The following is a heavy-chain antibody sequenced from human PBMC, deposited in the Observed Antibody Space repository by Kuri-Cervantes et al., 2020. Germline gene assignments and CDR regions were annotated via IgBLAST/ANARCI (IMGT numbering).Heavy chain of an antibody. CDR1: RYTFTSYD. CDR2: ISAYNGNT. V-gene: IGHV1-18*01. J-gene: IGHJ4*02. Sequence: SVKVSCKASRYTFTSYDFSWVRQAPGQGLEWMGWISAYNGNTNYAQKFQGRVTMTTDTSTSTAYMELRSLRSDDTAVYYCARLEDPYYYDSRGYYYVRGGNHYFDYWGQGTLVTVSS. D-gene: IGHD3-22*01. CDR3: ARLEDPYYYDSRGYYYVRGGNHYFDY.